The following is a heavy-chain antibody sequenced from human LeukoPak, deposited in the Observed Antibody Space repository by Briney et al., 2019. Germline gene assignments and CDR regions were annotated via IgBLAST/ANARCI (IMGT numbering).Heavy chain of an antibody. J-gene: IGHJ4*02. V-gene: IGHV4-39*01. CDR2: IYYSGST. CDR3: ARPRGRYYFDY. CDR1: GGSISSSSYY. D-gene: IGHD3-10*01. Sequence: SETLSLTCTVSGGSISSSSYYWGWIRQPPGKGLEWIGSIYYSGSTYYNPSLKSRVTISVDTSKNQFSLKLSSVTAADTAVYYCARPRGRYYFDYWGQGTLVTVSS.